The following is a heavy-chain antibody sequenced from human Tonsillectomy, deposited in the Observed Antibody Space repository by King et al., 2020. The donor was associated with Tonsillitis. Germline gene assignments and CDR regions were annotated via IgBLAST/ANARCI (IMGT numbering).Heavy chain of an antibody. Sequence: QLQLQESGPRLVKPSETLSLTCTVSGGSISSSSYYWGWIRQPPGEGLEWIGSLYYSGSTYYTPSLKSRVTISVDTSTNQFSLKLSSVTAADTAVYYCASQTTVITVDESWFDPWGQGALVTVSP. V-gene: IGHV4-39*07. CDR2: LYYSGST. J-gene: IGHJ5*02. D-gene: IGHD4-11*01. CDR3: ASQTTVITVDESWFDP. CDR1: GGSISSSSYY.